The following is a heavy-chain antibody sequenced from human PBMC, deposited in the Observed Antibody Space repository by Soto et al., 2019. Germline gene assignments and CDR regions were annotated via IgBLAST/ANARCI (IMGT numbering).Heavy chain of an antibody. V-gene: IGHV3-7*03. CDR1: GFTFSSYW. Sequence: QPGGSLRLSCAVSGFTFSSYWMSWVRQAPGKGLEWVANIKQDVGEKYYVDSVKGRFTISRDNAKNSLYLQMNSLRGDDTAVYYCVRDYRVSYGYGPFDYWGQGTLVTVSS. J-gene: IGHJ4*02. D-gene: IGHD3-16*01. CDR2: IKQDVGEK. CDR3: VRDYRVSYGYGPFDY.